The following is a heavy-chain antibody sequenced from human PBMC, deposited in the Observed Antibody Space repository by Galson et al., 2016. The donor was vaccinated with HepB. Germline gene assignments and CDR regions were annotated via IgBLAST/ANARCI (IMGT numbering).Heavy chain of an antibody. Sequence: SLRLSCAASGFILSDYYMDWVRQAPGKGLEWVGRTRNRARSHTTDYAASVEGRFIISRDNSRSLVYLQMNGLKADDTAVYYCTRTGLGDFDYWGRGILVTVSS. CDR2: TRNRARSHTT. CDR3: TRTGLGDFDY. J-gene: IGHJ4*02. V-gene: IGHV3-72*01. CDR1: GFILSDYY.